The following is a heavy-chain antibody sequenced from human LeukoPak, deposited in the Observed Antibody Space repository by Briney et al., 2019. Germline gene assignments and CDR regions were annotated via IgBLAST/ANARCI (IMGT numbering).Heavy chain of an antibody. V-gene: IGHV3-30*18. CDR3: AKEYQDDGDYERRFDY. CDR2: ISYDGSNK. J-gene: IGHJ4*02. CDR1: GFTFSSYG. D-gene: IGHD4-17*01. Sequence: PGGSLRLSCAASGFTFSSYGMHWVRQAPGKGLEWVAVISYDGSNKYYADSVKGRFTISRDNSKNTLYLQMNSLRAEDTAVYYCAKEYQDDGDYERRFDYWGQGTLVTVSS.